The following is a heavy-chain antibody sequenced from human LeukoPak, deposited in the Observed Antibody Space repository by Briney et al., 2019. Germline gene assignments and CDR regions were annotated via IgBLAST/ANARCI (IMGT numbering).Heavy chain of an antibody. CDR3: ARVLRVTQGRNHDAFDI. D-gene: IGHD4-23*01. J-gene: IGHJ3*02. CDR2: ISSSSSYI. CDR1: GFTFSSYR. Sequence: GGSLRLSCAASGFTFSSYRMNWVGPAPGTGLEWVSSISSSSSYIYYADSVKGRFTISRDNAKNSLFLRMNSLRAEDTAVYYCARVLRVTQGRNHDAFDIWGQGTMVTVSS. V-gene: IGHV3-21*01.